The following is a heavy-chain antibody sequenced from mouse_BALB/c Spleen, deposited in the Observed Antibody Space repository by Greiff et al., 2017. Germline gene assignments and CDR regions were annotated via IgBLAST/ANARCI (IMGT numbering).Heavy chain of an antibody. J-gene: IGHJ3*01. Sequence: QVQLKESGPGLVQPSQSLSITCTVSGFSLTSYGVHWVRQSPGKGLEWLGVIWSGGSTDYNAAFISRLSISKDNSKSQVFFKMNSLQADDTAIYYCARNWGPGGNYASFADWGQGTLVTVSA. CDR3: ARNWGPGGNYASFAD. V-gene: IGHV2-4-1*01. CDR2: IWSGGST. CDR1: GFSLTSYG. D-gene: IGHD1-1*02.